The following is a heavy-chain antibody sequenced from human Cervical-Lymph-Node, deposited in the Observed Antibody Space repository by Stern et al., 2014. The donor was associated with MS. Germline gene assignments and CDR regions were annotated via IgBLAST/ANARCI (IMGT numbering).Heavy chain of an antibody. V-gene: IGHV4-39*01. CDR1: GGSISRSTYY. Sequence: QLQLQESGPGLVKPSETLSLTCSVSGGSISRSTYYWGWIRQPPGKGLEWIGSIYYSGTTYYNPSLKGRVTLDTSTTPFSLRLTSGTAADTAVYYCARHDGWLPHYWSQGTLVTVSS. J-gene: IGHJ4*02. CDR3: ARHDGWLPHY. CDR2: IYYSGTT. D-gene: IGHD5-12*01.